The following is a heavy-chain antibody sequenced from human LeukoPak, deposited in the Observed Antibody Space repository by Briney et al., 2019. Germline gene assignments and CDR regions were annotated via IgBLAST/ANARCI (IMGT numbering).Heavy chain of an antibody. V-gene: IGHV3-30*02. Sequence: GGSLRLSCAASGFTFSDYYMSWVRQAPGKGLEWVAFIRYDGSNKYYADSVKGRFTISRDNSNNTLYLQMNSLRAEDTAVYYCAKVEGPGITMIVVVIPDAFDIWGQGTMVTVSS. D-gene: IGHD3-22*01. CDR1: GFTFSDYY. J-gene: IGHJ3*02. CDR2: IRYDGSNK. CDR3: AKVEGPGITMIVVVIPDAFDI.